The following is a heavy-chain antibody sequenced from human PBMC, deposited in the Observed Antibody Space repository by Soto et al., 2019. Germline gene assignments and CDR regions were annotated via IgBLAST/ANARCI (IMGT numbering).Heavy chain of an antibody. CDR2: ISYDGSNK. D-gene: IGHD6-13*01. Sequence: GGSLRLSCAASGFTFSSYAMHWVRQAPGKGLEWVAVISYDGSNKYYADSVKGRFTISRDNSKNTLYLQMNSLRAEDTAVYYCARDIGSSSWYGLRYYGMDVWGQGTTVTVSS. J-gene: IGHJ6*02. CDR1: GFTFSSYA. CDR3: ARDIGSSSWYGLRYYGMDV. V-gene: IGHV3-30-3*01.